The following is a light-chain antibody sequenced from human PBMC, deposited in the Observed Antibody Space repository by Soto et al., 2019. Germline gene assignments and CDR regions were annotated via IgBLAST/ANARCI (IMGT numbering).Light chain of an antibody. Sequence: DIQMTQSPSRLSASVGDRVTITCRASQSIAYWLAWYQQKPWKAPNLLIYAASTLETGVPSRFSGSGYGTEFALTLASLQPDDSATYYCQQYNRFSKTFGRGTKVEIK. CDR3: QQYNRFSKT. CDR1: QSIAYW. V-gene: IGKV1-5*01. J-gene: IGKJ4*02. CDR2: AAS.